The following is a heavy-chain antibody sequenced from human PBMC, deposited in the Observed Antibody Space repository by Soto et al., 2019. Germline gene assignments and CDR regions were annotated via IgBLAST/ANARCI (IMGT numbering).Heavy chain of an antibody. Sequence: PSETLSLTXTVSGGSISSYYWSWIRQPPGKGLEWIGYIYYSGSTNYNPSLKSRVTISVDTSKNQFSLKLSSVTAADTAVYYCARGSWELPDYYYGMDVWGQGTTVTVS. CDR1: GGSISSYY. V-gene: IGHV4-59*01. D-gene: IGHD1-26*01. CDR3: ARGSWELPDYYYGMDV. J-gene: IGHJ6*02. CDR2: IYYSGST.